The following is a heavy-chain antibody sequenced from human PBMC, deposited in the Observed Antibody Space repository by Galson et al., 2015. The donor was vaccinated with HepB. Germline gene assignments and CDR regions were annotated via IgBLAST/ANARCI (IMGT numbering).Heavy chain of an antibody. CDR2: IRGSGTGT. V-gene: IGHV3-23*01. Sequence: SLRLSCAASGFTFSSYAMSWVRQAPGKGLEWVSSIRGSGTGTYYADSVKGRFTVSRDNSKNTLYLQMHSLRAEDTAIYFCVKDLSPVASVWLTTVTSTPDFWGQGTLVTVSS. D-gene: IGHD4-17*01. CDR3: VKDLSPVASVWLTTVTSTPDF. J-gene: IGHJ4*02. CDR1: GFTFSSYA.